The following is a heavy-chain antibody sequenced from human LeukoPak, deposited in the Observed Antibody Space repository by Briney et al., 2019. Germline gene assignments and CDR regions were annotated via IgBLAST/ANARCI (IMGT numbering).Heavy chain of an antibody. D-gene: IGHD6-13*01. J-gene: IGHJ2*01. CDR1: GFTFSSYG. CDR2: IRYDGSKK. V-gene: IGHV3-30*02. Sequence: SGGSLRLSCAASGFTFSSYGMHWVRQAPGKGLEWVAFIRYDGSKKYYADSVKGRFTISRDNSKNTLYLQMNSLRAEDTAVYYCARAAYSSTWYSRYFDLWGRGTLVTASS. CDR3: ARAAYSSTWYSRYFDL.